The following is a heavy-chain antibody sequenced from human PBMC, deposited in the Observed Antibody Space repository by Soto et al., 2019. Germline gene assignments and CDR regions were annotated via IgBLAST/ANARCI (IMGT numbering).Heavy chain of an antibody. V-gene: IGHV3-20*04. Sequence: GALRLSCDASGFIFEDYCMNWVRQAPDKGLEWVSFIKWSGVDTRYGESVKGRFTVSRDNAKNILYLQMNSLRAEDTAVYYCARSEYGDDDAFDIWGQGTMVT. D-gene: IGHD4-17*01. CDR2: IKWSGVDT. J-gene: IGHJ3*02. CDR3: ARSEYGDDDAFDI. CDR1: GFIFEDYC.